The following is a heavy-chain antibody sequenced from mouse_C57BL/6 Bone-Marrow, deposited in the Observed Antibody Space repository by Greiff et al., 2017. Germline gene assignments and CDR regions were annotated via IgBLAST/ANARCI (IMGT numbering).Heavy chain of an antibody. CDR3: ALSGFDY. Sequence: EVKLVESGGGLVKPGGSLKLSCAASGFTFSSYAMSWVRQTPEKRLEWVATISDGGSYTYYPDNVKGRFTISRDNANNNLYLQLSHLKSEDTAMYYCALSGFDYWGQGTTLTVSS. CDR2: ISDGGSYT. D-gene: IGHD3-1*01. V-gene: IGHV5-4*03. J-gene: IGHJ2*01. CDR1: GFTFSSYA.